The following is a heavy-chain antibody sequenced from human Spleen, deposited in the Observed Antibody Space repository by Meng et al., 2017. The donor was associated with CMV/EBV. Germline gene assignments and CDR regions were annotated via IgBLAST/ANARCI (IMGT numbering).Heavy chain of an antibody. V-gene: IGHV3-21*01. CDR2: ISSSSSYI. CDR1: GLSFSSYS. CDR3: ARGNSGSYSWFDP. Sequence: CAASGLSFSSYSMNWVRQAPGKGLEWVSSISSSSSYIYYADSVKGRFTISRENAKNSLYLQMNSLRAEDTAVYYCARGNSGSYSWFDPWGQGTLVTVSS. J-gene: IGHJ5*02. D-gene: IGHD1-26*01.